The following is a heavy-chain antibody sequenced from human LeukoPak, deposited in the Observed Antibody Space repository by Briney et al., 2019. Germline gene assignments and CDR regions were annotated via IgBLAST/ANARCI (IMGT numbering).Heavy chain of an antibody. CDR1: GGSIRSASYF. CDR3: AKAGVLYSDSRGLYAFDF. CDR2: LYYGGSN. V-gene: IGHV4-39*01. D-gene: IGHD3-22*01. J-gene: IGHJ3*01. Sequence: PSETLSVTCTVSGGSIRSASYFWGWIRRPPRKGLEWIGTLYYGGSNYYNASLKSRVTMSGGTSRNQFSLMLYSVNAADTAVYYCAKAGVLYSDSRGLYAFDFWGRGTTVTVSS.